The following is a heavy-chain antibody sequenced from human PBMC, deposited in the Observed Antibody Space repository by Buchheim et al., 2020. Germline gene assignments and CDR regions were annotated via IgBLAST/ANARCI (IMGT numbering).Heavy chain of an antibody. D-gene: IGHD4-17*01. J-gene: IGHJ6*02. V-gene: IGHV4-31*03. CDR2: IYNSGST. Sequence: QVQLQESGPGLVKPSQTLSLTCTVSGGSISSGGYYWSWIRPHPGKGLEWIGYIYNSGSTYYNPSLKSRVTMAVDTSKNQFSLKLTSVTAADTAVYYCARSGDYYFYYGLDVWGQGTT. CDR3: ARSGDYYFYYGLDV. CDR1: GGSISSGGYY.